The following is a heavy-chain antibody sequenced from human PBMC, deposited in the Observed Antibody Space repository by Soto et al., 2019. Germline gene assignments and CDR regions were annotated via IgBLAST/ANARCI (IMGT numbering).Heavy chain of an antibody. D-gene: IGHD3-10*01. CDR2: ISYDGSNK. Sequence: PGGSLRLSCAASGFTFSSYGMHWVRQAPGKGLEWVAVISYDGSNKYYADSVKGRFTISRDNSKNTLYLQMNSLRAEDTAVYYCAKWASPPRSRITMVRGGAFDIWGQGTMVTVSS. CDR1: GFTFSSYG. CDR3: AKWASPPRSRITMVRGGAFDI. V-gene: IGHV3-30*18. J-gene: IGHJ3*02.